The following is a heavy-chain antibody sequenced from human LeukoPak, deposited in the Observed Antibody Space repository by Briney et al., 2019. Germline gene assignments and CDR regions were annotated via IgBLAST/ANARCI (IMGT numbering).Heavy chain of an antibody. CDR3: ARNGEGIAAAGTWDLSY. D-gene: IGHD6-13*01. Sequence: ASVKVSCKASGYTFTGYYMHWVRQAPGQGLEWMGWINPNSGGTNYAQKFQGRVTMTRDTSTSTAYMELSRLRSDDTAVYYCARNGEGIAAAGTWDLSYWGQGTLVTVSS. CDR1: GYTFTGYY. J-gene: IGHJ4*02. CDR2: INPNSGGT. V-gene: IGHV1-2*02.